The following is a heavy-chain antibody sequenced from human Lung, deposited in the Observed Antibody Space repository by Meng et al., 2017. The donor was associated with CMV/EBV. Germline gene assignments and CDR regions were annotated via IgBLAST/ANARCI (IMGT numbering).Heavy chain of an antibody. V-gene: IGHV5-51*01. J-gene: IGHJ3*01. CDR2: IWPGDSDT. CDR1: GYRFSDHW. CDR3: ATTFVVPASLYAFDV. Sequence: XVSXKGSGYRFSDHWIGWVRQMPGKGLEWMGIIWPGDSDTRYSPSFQGQVTISADKSISTAYLQWTSLKASDTAMYYCATTFVVPASLYAFDVWGQGKXV. D-gene: IGHD2-2*01.